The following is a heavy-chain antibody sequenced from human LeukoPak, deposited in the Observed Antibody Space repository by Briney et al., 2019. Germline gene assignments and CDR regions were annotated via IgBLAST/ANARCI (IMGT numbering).Heavy chain of an antibody. D-gene: IGHD2-21*01. CDR3: ATVVGWKAYDH. CDR2: VDAVDGKT. CDR1: GLTFSDYF. Sequence: ASVKVSCKASGLTFSDYFVHWVRQAPGKGLEGMGRVDAVDGKTIYAEKFWGRVSITAHTTADTAYLELSGLKPEDTAVYYCATVVGWKAYDHWGQGTLVTVSS. J-gene: IGHJ4*02. V-gene: IGHV1-69-2*01.